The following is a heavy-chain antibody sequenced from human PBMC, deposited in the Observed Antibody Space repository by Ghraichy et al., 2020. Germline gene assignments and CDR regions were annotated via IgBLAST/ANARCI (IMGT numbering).Heavy chain of an antibody. CDR2: IYNSRST. Sequence: SETLSLTCTVSGGSISSDYWSWIRQPPGKGLEWIGYIYNSRSTSYNPSLKSRVTISVTTSKNQFSLMLSSVTAADTAVYYCASAWAGEGDYGLADWGQGTLVTVSS. D-gene: IGHD4-17*01. V-gene: IGHV4-59*01. J-gene: IGHJ4*02. CDR3: ASAWAGEGDYGLAD. CDR1: GGSISSDY.